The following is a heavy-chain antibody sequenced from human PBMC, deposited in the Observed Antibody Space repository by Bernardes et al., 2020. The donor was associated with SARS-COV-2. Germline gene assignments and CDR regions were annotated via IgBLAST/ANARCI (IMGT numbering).Heavy chain of an antibody. CDR1: GFTFSSYS. CDR2: FSSDGYNK. CDR3: VKADYKFFWPSSGGGGDFCDN. Sequence: GGSLRLSCSASGFTFSSYSMHWVRQAPGKGLEYVSGFSSDGYNKLYADSVEDRFTIPRDTSKDTLYRQLTSLRLEDTAVYYCVKADYKFFWPSSGGGGDFCDNWGQGSMLTGSS. D-gene: IGHD6-19*01. V-gene: IGHV3-64D*06. J-gene: IGHJ4*02.